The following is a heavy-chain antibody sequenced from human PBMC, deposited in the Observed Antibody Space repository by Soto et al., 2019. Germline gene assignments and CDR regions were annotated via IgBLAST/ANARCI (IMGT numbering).Heavy chain of an antibody. J-gene: IGHJ6*01. Sequence: SSETRSVTCTGSGGSFSRYYWIWIRQPAGKGLEWIGRIYTSGGTNYNPSLKSRVAMSVDTSKKKFSLKLSSVTAADTAVYYCACGAVGRVAYGMHV. D-gene: IGHD3-3*01. CDR2: IYTSGGT. CDR1: GGSFSRYY. V-gene: IGHV4-4*07. CDR3: ACGAVGRVAYGMHV.